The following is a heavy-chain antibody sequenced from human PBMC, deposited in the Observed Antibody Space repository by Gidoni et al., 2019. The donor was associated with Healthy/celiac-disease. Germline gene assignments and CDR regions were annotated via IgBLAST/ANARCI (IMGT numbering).Heavy chain of an antibody. CDR2: INPNSGGT. CDR3: ARDRGCSGGSCYSTDDAFDI. CDR1: GYTFTCYY. D-gene: IGHD2-15*01. J-gene: IGHJ3*02. V-gene: IGHV1-2*02. Sequence: QVQLVQSGAEVKKPGDSVKVSCNASGYTFTCYYMHWVRQAPGQGLEWMGWINPNSGGTNYAQKFQGRVTMTRDTSISTAYMELSRLRSDDTAVYYCARDRGCSGGSCYSTDDAFDIWGQGTMVTVSS.